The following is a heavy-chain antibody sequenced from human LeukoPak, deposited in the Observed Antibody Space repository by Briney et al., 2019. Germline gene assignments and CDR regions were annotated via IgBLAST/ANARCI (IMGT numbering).Heavy chain of an antibody. V-gene: IGHV5-51*01. Sequence: GASLEISCKGSGSNFTKYWIGWGRQLPGKGLEGMGIIYPGDSDTRESPSLQGQVTISADKSISTAYLQWSSLKASDTAMYYCARHESIQHGRNWFDPWGQGTLVTVSS. D-gene: IGHD6-6*01. CDR1: GSNFTKYW. CDR3: ARHESIQHGRNWFDP. CDR2: IYPGDSDT. J-gene: IGHJ5*02.